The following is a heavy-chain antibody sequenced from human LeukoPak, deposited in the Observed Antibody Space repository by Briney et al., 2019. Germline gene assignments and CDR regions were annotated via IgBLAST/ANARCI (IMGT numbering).Heavy chain of an antibody. CDR1: GFTFSSYA. D-gene: IGHD6-6*01. CDR2: ISGSGGST. CDR3: ARDRGYGSSSSRRPPVYYYYYYMDV. Sequence: PGGSLRLSCAASGFTFSSYAMSWVRQAPGKGVEWVSAISGSGGSTYYADSVKGRFTISRDNSKNTLYLQMNSLRAEDTAVYYCARDRGYGSSSSRRPPVYYYYYYMDVWGKGTTVTVSS. J-gene: IGHJ6*03. V-gene: IGHV3-23*01.